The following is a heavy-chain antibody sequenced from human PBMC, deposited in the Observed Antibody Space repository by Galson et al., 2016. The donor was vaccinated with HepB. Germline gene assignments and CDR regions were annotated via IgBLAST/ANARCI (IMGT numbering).Heavy chain of an antibody. CDR2: ISAHNGNT. CDR1: GYTLTSHA. D-gene: IGHD3-10*01. J-gene: IGHJ3*01. V-gene: IGHV1-18*04. Sequence: SVKVSCKASGYTLTSHAINWVRQAPGQGLEWMGWISAHNGNTNYAQSLQGRVTLTTETFTNTAYMELRSLRSDDTALYYCARPFGSGNYDAFDVWGQGTMVTVSS. CDR3: ARPFGSGNYDAFDV.